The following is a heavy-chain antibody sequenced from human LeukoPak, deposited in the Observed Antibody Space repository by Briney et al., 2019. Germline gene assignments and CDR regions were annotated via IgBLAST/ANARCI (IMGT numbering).Heavy chain of an antibody. CDR1: GASINSYW. V-gene: IGHV4-59*08. CDR2: IHYSGGT. CDR3: ATHVLFDPDNHSYWFDP. J-gene: IGHJ5*02. Sequence: SETLSLTCSVSGASINSYWWSWIRQPPGRGLEWIAYIHYSGGTNYNPSLKRRVTISLDTSQNQVSLMLPSVTAADTAVYFCATHVLFDPDNHSYWFDPWGQGTLVTVSS. D-gene: IGHD1-14*01.